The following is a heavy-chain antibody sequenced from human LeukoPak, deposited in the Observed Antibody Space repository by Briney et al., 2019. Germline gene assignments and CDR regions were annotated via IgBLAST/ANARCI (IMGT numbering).Heavy chain of an antibody. Sequence: GGSLRLSCAASGFTVSSNYMSWVRQAPGKGLEWVSVIYSGGSIYYADSVKGRFTISRDNSKNTVYLHMNSLRAEDTAVYYCARATGASSCFSHWGQGTLVTVSS. D-gene: IGHD6-13*01. CDR2: IYSGGSI. V-gene: IGHV3-53*01. CDR3: ARATGASSCFSH. CDR1: GFTVSSNY. J-gene: IGHJ4*02.